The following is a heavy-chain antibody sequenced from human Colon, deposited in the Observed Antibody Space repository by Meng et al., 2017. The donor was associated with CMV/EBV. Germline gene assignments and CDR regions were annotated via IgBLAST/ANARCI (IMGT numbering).Heavy chain of an antibody. V-gene: IGHV1-2*02. Sequence: ASVKVSCKASGYIFTAYYIHWVRQAPGQGLEWMGWINPTSGGTHYAPKFQGRVTMTRDTSIITAYMDLSSLTSDDTAVYYCVRDLAKYSDSEGDSWGQGTLVTVSS. J-gene: IGHJ4*02. CDR2: INPTSGGT. D-gene: IGHD4-11*01. CDR3: VRDLAKYSDSEGDS. CDR1: GYIFTAYY.